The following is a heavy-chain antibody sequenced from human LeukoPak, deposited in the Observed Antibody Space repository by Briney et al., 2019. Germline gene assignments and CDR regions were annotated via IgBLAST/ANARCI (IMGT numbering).Heavy chain of an antibody. Sequence: ASVKVSCKASGGTFSSYAISWVRQAPGQGLEWMGGIIPIFGTANYAQKFQGRVTITRDTSASTAYMELSSLRSEDMAVYYCARGAAGYYYYYMDVWGKGTTVTVSS. J-gene: IGHJ6*03. CDR2: IIPIFGTA. CDR3: ARGAAGYYYYYMDV. V-gene: IGHV1-69*05. D-gene: IGHD6-13*01. CDR1: GGTFSSYA.